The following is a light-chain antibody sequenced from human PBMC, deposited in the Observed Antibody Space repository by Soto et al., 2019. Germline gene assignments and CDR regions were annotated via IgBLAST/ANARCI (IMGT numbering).Light chain of an antibody. CDR3: HQYGSSPPYT. CDR2: GAS. CDR1: ETITNND. V-gene: IGKV3-20*01. J-gene: IGKJ2*01. Sequence: EIVLMQSPDILSLSPGERATVSCRASETITNNDLAWYQQKPGQAPRLLLYGASTRPTGIPDRFSGSGSGTYFTLPIDRLESEDCGVYFCHQYGSSPPYTFGQGTKLDIK.